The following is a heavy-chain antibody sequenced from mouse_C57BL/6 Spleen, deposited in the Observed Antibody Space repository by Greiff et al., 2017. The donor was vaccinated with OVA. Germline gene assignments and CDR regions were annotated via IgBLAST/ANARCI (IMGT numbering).Heavy chain of an antibody. Sequence: VKLQQSGAELVKPGASVKLSCKASGYTFTEYTIHWVKQRSGQGLEWIGWFYPGSGSIKYNEKFKDKDTLTADKSSSPVYMELSRLTSDDSAVYFCARHEDGYSDYYAMDYWGQGTSVTVSS. J-gene: IGHJ4*01. V-gene: IGHV1-62-2*01. CDR1: GYTFTEYT. D-gene: IGHD2-3*01. CDR3: ARHEDGYSDYYAMDY. CDR2: FYPGSGSI.